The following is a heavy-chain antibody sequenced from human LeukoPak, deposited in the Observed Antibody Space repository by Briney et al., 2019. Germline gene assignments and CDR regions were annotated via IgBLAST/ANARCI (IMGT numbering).Heavy chain of an antibody. J-gene: IGHJ6*02. CDR2: ISGSGGAGK. D-gene: IGHD1-26*01. CDR3: VKDRGGRPFYGMDV. V-gene: IGHV3-23*01. CDR1: GFTFSSYA. Sequence: GGSLRLSCAASGFTFSSYAMSWVRQAPRKGLEWVSTISGSGGAGKYYADSVKGRFTVSRDNSRNTLYLPMNRLSAEDTAVYYCVKDRGGRPFYGMDVWGQGTTVTVSS.